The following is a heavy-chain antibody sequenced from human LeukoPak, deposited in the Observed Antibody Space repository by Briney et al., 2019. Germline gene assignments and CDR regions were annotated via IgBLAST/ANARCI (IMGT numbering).Heavy chain of an antibody. Sequence: SETLSLTCTVSGGSISNYYWSGIRQAPGKGLEWVGSIYYSGSTNYNPSLKSRVTISVDTSKNQFSLKLSSVTAADTAVYYCARHDAGKWLPDFDYWGRGTLVTVSS. D-gene: IGHD6-19*01. CDR1: GGSISNYY. CDR2: IYYSGST. V-gene: IGHV4-59*08. J-gene: IGHJ4*02. CDR3: ARHDAGKWLPDFDY.